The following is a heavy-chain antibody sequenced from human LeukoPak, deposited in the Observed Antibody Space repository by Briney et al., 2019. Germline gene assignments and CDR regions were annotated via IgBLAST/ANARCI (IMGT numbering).Heavy chain of an antibody. V-gene: IGHV3-23*01. CDR1: GFTVSSNY. CDR3: AKSVFGPADFDL. D-gene: IGHD3-16*01. J-gene: IGHJ2*01. Sequence: GGSLRLSCAASGFTVSSNYMSWVRQAPGKGLEWVSAISGSGGSTYYADSVKGRFTISRDNSKNTLYLQMNGLRAEDTAVYYCAKSVFGPADFDLWGRGTLVTVSS. CDR2: ISGSGGST.